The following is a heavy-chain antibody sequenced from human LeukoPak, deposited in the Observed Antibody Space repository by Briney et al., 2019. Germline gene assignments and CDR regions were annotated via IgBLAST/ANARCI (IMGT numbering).Heavy chain of an antibody. J-gene: IGHJ4*02. V-gene: IGHV3-23*01. D-gene: IGHD3-22*01. CDR1: GFTFSSYA. CDR3: AREMYDSSGYSLDY. Sequence: GGSLRLSCAASGFTFSSYAMSWVRQAPGKGLEWVSAISGSGGSTYYADSVRGRFTISRDNSKNTLYLQMNSLRAEDTAVYYCAREMYDSSGYSLDYWGQGTLVTVSS. CDR2: ISGSGGST.